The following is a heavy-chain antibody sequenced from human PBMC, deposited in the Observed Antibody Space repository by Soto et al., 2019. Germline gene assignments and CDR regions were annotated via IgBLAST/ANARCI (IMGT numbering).Heavy chain of an antibody. CDR3: AKDGYYYDSGGYYGARYSHY. J-gene: IGHJ4*02. Sequence: SETLSLTCTVSGVSISSYYWSWIRQPPGKGLEWIGYIHYSGSTNYNPSLKSRVTISVDPSKNQFSLKLSSVTAADTAVYYCAKDGYYYDSGGYYGARYSHYWGQGTLVTVSS. D-gene: IGHD3-22*01. CDR1: GVSISSYY. V-gene: IGHV4-59*01. CDR2: IHYSGST.